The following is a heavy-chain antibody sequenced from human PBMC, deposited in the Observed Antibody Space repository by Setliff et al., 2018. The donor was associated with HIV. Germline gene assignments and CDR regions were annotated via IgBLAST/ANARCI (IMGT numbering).Heavy chain of an antibody. Sequence: PGGSLRLSCTASGFTFSGDWMSWVRQAPGKGLEWVANIKEDGREKYYVDSVKGRFTISRDNAKNALYLQMNSLRAEDTAVYYCASSRPPDDSSGYLDHWGQGTLVTVSS. V-gene: IGHV3-7*03. CDR1: GFTFSGDW. J-gene: IGHJ4*01. CDR2: IKEDGREK. CDR3: ASSRPPDDSSGYLDH. D-gene: IGHD3-22*01.